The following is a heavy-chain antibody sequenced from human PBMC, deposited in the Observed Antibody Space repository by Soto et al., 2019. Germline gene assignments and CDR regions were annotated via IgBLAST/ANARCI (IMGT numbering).Heavy chain of an antibody. Sequence: GGSLRLSCAASGFTFSSYAMHWVRQAPGKGLEWVAVISYDGSNKYYADSVKGRFTISRDNSKNTLYLQMNSLRAEDTAVYYCARDTTFITGTTGDFDYWGQGTLVTVSS. D-gene: IGHD1-7*01. V-gene: IGHV3-30-3*01. CDR2: ISYDGSNK. CDR3: ARDTTFITGTTGDFDY. J-gene: IGHJ4*02. CDR1: GFTFSSYA.